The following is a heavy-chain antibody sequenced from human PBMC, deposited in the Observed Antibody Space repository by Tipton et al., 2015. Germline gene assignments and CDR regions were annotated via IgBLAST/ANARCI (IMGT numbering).Heavy chain of an antibody. CDR2: ISGSGATT. CDR1: GSDVSTYA. J-gene: IGHJ4*02. Sequence: GSLRLSCAASGSDVSTYAMNWVRQAPGKGLQWVSVISGSGATTYYADSVKGRFTISRDNSKNTLYLQMNSLRVDDTAVYYCAKGLSYSPSLKGFDYWGQGTLVTVSS. CDR3: AKGLSYSPSLKGFDY. D-gene: IGHD2-21*01. V-gene: IGHV3-23*01.